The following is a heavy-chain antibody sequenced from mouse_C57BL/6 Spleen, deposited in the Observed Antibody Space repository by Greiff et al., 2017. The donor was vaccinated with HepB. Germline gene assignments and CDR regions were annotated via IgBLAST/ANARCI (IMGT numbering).Heavy chain of an antibody. J-gene: IGHJ2*01. CDR1: GFTFTDYY. Sequence: EVQGVESGGGLVQPGGSLILSCAASGFTFTDYYMSWVRQPPGKALEWLGFIRNKANGYTTEYSASVKGRFTISRDNSQSILYLQMNALRAEDSATYYCARYNYCGKGGYFDYWGQGTTLTVSS. CDR3: ARYNYCGKGGYFDY. V-gene: IGHV7-3*01. CDR2: IRNKANGYTT. D-gene: IGHD1-1*01.